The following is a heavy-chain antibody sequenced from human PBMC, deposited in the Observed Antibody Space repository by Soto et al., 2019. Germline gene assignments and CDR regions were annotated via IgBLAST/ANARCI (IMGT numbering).Heavy chain of an antibody. Sequence: GGSLRLSCAASGFTFSNAWMNWVRQAPGKGLEWVGRIKSKTDGGTTDYAAPVKGRFTISRDDSKNTLYLQMNSLKTEDTAVYYCTTGGGEYDFWSGYYRLYGMDVWGQGTTVTVSS. J-gene: IGHJ6*02. CDR3: TTGGGEYDFWSGYYRLYGMDV. V-gene: IGHV3-15*07. D-gene: IGHD3-3*01. CDR2: IKSKTDGGTT. CDR1: GFTFSNAW.